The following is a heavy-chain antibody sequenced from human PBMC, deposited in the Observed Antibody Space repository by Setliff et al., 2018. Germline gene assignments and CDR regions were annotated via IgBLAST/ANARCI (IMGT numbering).Heavy chain of an antibody. Sequence: PSETLSLTCTVSGDSISSSTYHWGWIRQSPGKGLEWIGNIYYNGNTNKSPSLKSRVTISVDTSRDQFSLRLSSVTAADTAMYYCARVRVVQGYYEFDYWGQGTLVTVSS. D-gene: IGHD3-16*01. CDR3: ARVRVVQGYYEFDY. V-gene: IGHV4-39*07. CDR1: GDSISSSTYH. CDR2: IYYNGNT. J-gene: IGHJ4*02.